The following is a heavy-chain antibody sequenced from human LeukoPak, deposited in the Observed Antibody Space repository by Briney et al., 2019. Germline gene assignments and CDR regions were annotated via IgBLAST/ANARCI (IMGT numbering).Heavy chain of an antibody. Sequence: PGGSLRLSCAASGFTFSSYAMTWVRQAPGKGLEWVSTIGGSGGSTYYADSVKGRFTISRDSSKDTLYLQMDSLRAEDTAVYYCARGIPPYYDILTGYYTHDYWGQGTLVTVSS. CDR3: ARGIPPYYDILTGYYTHDY. CDR1: GFTFSSYA. J-gene: IGHJ4*02. D-gene: IGHD3-9*01. CDR2: IGGSGGST. V-gene: IGHV3-23*01.